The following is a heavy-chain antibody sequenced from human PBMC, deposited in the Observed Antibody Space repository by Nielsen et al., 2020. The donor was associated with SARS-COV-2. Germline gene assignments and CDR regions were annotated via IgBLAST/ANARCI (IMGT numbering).Heavy chain of an antibody. CDR2: IKQDGSEK. Sequence: GESLKISCAASGFTFSSYWMSWVRQAPGKGLEWVANIKQDGSEKYYVDSVKGRFTISRDNAKNSLYLQMNSLRAEDTAVYYCARGETVAGTVGWGYYYYYMDVWGKGTTVTVSS. V-gene: IGHV3-7*03. CDR1: GFTFSSYW. CDR3: ARGETVAGTVGWGYYYYYMDV. J-gene: IGHJ6*03. D-gene: IGHD6-19*01.